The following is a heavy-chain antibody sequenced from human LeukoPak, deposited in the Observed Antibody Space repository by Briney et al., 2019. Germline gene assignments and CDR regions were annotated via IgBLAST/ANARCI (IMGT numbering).Heavy chain of an antibody. V-gene: IGHV4-59*01. J-gene: IGHJ4*02. CDR3: AKPGYSSGWYRGYFDY. CDR1: GDSIISYY. Sequence: SETLSLTCTVSGDSIISYYWRWIRQPPGKGLEWIGYNSGSTNYNPSLKSRVTISVDTSKNQFSLKLSSVPAADTAVYYCAKPGYSSGWYRGYFDYWGQGTLVTVSS. CDR2: NSGST. D-gene: IGHD6-19*01.